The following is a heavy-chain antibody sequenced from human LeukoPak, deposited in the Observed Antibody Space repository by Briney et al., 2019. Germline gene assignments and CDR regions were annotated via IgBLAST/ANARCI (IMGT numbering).Heavy chain of an antibody. D-gene: IGHD1-7*01. V-gene: IGHV3-33*06. CDR2: IWYDGSNK. Sequence: GGSLRLSCAASGFTFSSYGMHWVRQAPGKGPEWVAVIWYDGSNKYYADSVKGRFTISRDNSKNTLYLQMNSLRAEDTAVYYCAKDRRTTHFIDYWGQGTLVTVSS. CDR1: GFTFSSYG. J-gene: IGHJ4*02. CDR3: AKDRRTTHFIDY.